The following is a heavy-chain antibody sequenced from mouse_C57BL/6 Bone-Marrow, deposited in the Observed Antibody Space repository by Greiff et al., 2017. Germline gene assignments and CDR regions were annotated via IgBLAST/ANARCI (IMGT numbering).Heavy chain of an antibody. CDR3: TVVATNWYFDV. Sequence: EVQLVESGGDLVKPGGSLKLSCAASGFTFSSYGMSWVRQTPDKRLEWVATISSGGSYTYYPDSVKGRFTISRDNAKNTLYLQMSSLKSEDTAMYYCTVVATNWYFDVWGTGTTVTVSS. CDR1: GFTFSSYG. CDR2: ISSGGSYT. V-gene: IGHV5-6*01. D-gene: IGHD1-1*01. J-gene: IGHJ1*03.